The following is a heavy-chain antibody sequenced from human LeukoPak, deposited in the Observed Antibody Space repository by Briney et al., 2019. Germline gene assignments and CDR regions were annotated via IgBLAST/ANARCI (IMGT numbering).Heavy chain of an antibody. CDR2: IKQDGSEK. D-gene: IGHD3-10*01. CDR3: AGQDTLWFGDKTRFDP. V-gene: IGHV3-7*01. J-gene: IGHJ5*02. CDR1: GGSFSGYY. Sequence: PSETLSLTCAVYGGSFSGYYWSWVRQAPGKGLEWVANIKQDGSEKYYVDSVKGRFTISRDNAKNSLYLQMNSLRAEDTAVYYCAGQDTLWFGDKTRFDPWGQGTLVTVSS.